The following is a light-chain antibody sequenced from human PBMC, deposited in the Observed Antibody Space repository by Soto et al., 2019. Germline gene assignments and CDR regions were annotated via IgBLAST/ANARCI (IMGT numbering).Light chain of an antibody. CDR1: QSITNY. CDR3: QQSNSSPPT. J-gene: IGKJ4*01. CDR2: AAS. V-gene: IGKV1-39*01. Sequence: DIQMTQSPSALSASVAYIITITCRASQSITNYLNWYQHKPGQAPNLLIYAASTLQAGVPSRFRGSGSGTDFTLTISSLQPEDFATYFCQQSNSSPPTFGGGTKVDIK.